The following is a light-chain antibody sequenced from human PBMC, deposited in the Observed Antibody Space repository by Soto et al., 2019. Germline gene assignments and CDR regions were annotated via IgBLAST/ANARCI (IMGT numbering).Light chain of an antibody. CDR2: DAS. Sequence: EIGLSQSTASLYFSTRERATLSCIASQTVRNNYLAWYQQIPGQAPRLLIYDASTRASGIPARFSGSGSGTEFTLTISSLQSEDFAVYYCKQYYNWRPFTFGQGTRLEIK. CDR3: KQYYNWRPFT. CDR1: QTVRNN. V-gene: IGKV3-15*01. J-gene: IGKJ5*01.